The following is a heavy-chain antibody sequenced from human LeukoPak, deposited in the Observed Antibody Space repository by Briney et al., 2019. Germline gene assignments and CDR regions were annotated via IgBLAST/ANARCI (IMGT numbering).Heavy chain of an antibody. CDR3: ARRYCSGGSCSWVWFDP. CDR1: GGSISDYY. CDR2: IYSSGST. D-gene: IGHD2-15*01. J-gene: IGHJ5*02. V-gene: IGHV4-4*07. Sequence: SQTLSLTCTVSGGSISDYYWNWIRQPAGKGLEWIGRIYSSGSTDYNPSLKSRVTMPLDTSKNQFSLRLSSVTAADTAVYYCARRYCSGGSCSWVWFDPWGQGTLVTVSS.